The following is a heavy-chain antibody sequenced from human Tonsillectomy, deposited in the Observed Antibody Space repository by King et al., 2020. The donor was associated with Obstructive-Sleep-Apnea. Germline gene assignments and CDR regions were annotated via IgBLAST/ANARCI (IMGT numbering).Heavy chain of an antibody. CDR3: ARDRRGSYWGGGLDV. Sequence: QVQLVQSGAAVKKPGASVKVSCKASGYTFTDYYMHWVRQAPGQGLEWMGWINPNRGDTTYAQKFQGRVTMTRDTSISTAYMELSRLRSDDTAVYYCARDRRGSYWGGGLDVWGQGTTVTVS. CDR2: INPNRGDT. V-gene: IGHV1-2*02. D-gene: IGHD1-26*01. J-gene: IGHJ6*02. CDR1: GYTFTDYY.